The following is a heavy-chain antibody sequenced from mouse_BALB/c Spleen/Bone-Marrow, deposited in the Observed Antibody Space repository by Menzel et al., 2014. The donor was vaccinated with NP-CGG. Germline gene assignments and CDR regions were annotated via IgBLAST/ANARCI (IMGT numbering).Heavy chain of an antibody. J-gene: IGHJ2*01. CDR2: INPDSRTI. CDR1: GFDFSRYW. V-gene: IGHV4-1*02. CDR3: ARPDYSGYHNF. D-gene: IGHD1-2*01. Sequence: VQLQQSGGGLVQPGGSLKLSCAASGFDFSRYWLSWVRQAPGKGLEWTGAINPDSRTINYSPSLKDKFIISRDNAKNTLYLRLNKVSSADTALYYVARPDYSGYHNFWCQGLTPTVSS.